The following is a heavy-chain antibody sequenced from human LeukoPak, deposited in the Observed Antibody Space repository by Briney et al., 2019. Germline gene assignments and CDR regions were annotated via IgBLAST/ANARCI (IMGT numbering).Heavy chain of an antibody. Sequence: ASVKVSCKVSGYTLTELSMHWVRQAPGKGLEWMGGFDPEDGETIYAQKFQGRVTITADESTSTAYMELSSLRSEDTAVYYCARPEATRSSGGSWYFDYWGQGTLVTVSS. CDR1: GYTLTELS. V-gene: IGHV1-24*01. CDR2: FDPEDGET. J-gene: IGHJ4*02. CDR3: ARPEATRSSGGSWYFDY. D-gene: IGHD2-15*01.